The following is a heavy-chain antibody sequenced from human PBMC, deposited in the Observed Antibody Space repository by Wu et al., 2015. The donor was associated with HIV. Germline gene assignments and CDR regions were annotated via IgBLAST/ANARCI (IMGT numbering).Heavy chain of an antibody. CDR3: ATALASTYSSSWYYFDY. CDR1: GYDFDSHG. J-gene: IGHJ4*02. D-gene: IGHD6-13*01. CDR2: ISGYNGQT. Sequence: QVQLMQSGSEVKKPGASVKVSCKASGYDFDSHGISWVRQAPGQGLEWIGWISGYNGQTDYAQKFQDRVTLTTDKSTGTVYMELRKLRSDDTAVYYCATALASTYSSSWYYFDYWAREPWSPSPQ. V-gene: IGHV1-18*01.